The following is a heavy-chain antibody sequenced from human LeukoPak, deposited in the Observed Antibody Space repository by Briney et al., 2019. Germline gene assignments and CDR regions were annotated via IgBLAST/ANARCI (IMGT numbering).Heavy chain of an antibody. J-gene: IGHJ4*02. D-gene: IGHD6-19*01. Sequence: SETLSLTCTVSGGSISSYYWNWIRQPAGKGLEWIGRIYSSGSSDYNSSFKSRVTMSVDMSKSQISLKLSSVAAADTAVYYCARGGYSSGRAFDYWGQGTLVTVSS. CDR1: GGSISSYY. V-gene: IGHV4-4*07. CDR2: IYSSGSS. CDR3: ARGGYSSGRAFDY.